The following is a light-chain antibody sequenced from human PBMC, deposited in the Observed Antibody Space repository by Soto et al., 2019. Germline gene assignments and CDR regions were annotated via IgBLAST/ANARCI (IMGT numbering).Light chain of an antibody. V-gene: IGLV1-40*01. J-gene: IGLJ1*01. CDR3: QSYDSSLTTFV. Sequence: QSVLTQPPSVSGAPGQRVAISCTGSSSNIGAEYDVHWYQQLPGTAPKRLIYGDNNRPSGVPDRFSGSKSGTSASLAITGLQPEDEADYYCQSYDSSLTTFVFGTGXXXTVL. CDR2: GDN. CDR1: SSNIGAEYD.